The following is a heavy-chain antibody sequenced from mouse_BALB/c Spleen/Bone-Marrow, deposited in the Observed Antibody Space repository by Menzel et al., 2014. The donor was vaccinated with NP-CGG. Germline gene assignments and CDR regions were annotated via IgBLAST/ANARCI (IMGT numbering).Heavy chain of an antibody. CDR3: ARQLGLYAMDY. V-gene: IGHV1-82*01. D-gene: IGHD3-1*01. J-gene: IGHJ4*01. CDR2: IYPGDGDT. CDR1: GYAFSSSW. Sequence: VQLQESGPELVKPGASVKISCKASGYAFSSSWMNWVKQRPGQGLEWIGRIYPGDGDTNYNGKFKGKATLTADKSSSTAYMQLSSLTSVDSAVYFCARQLGLYAMDYWGQGTSVTVPS.